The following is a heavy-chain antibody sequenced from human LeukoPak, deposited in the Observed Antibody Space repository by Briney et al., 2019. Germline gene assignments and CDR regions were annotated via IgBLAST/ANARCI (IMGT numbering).Heavy chain of an antibody. D-gene: IGHD3-22*01. Sequence: GGSLRLSCAASGFKFDDYGMSWVRQAPGKGLEWVCGLNWNGAWTGYADSVRGQFTISRDNAKNSLYLQMNSLRAEDTALYYCAGYYYDSSRAFDLWGQGTLVTVSA. CDR3: AGYYYDSSRAFDL. J-gene: IGHJ5*02. CDR1: GFKFDDYG. CDR2: LNWNGAWT. V-gene: IGHV3-20*04.